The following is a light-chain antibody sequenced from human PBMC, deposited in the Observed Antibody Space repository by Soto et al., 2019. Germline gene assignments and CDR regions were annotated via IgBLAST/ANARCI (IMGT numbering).Light chain of an antibody. Sequence: DIQMTQSPSSLSASVGDRVIITCRASEGVRTHLNWYQQRPGKVPKLLINDISNLQRGVPSRFSGSGSRTDFTLTISSLQPEDIATSFCQQSFRIPTFGQGTKVDIK. V-gene: IGKV1-39*01. CDR2: DIS. J-gene: IGKJ1*01. CDR1: EGVRTH. CDR3: QQSFRIPT.